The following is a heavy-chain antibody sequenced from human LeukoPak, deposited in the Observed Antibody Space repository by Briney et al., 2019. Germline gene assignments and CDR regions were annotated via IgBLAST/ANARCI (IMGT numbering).Heavy chain of an antibody. Sequence: GGSLRLSSAASGFTFSSYAMSWVRQAPGKGLEWVSAISGSGGSTYYADSVKGRFTISRDNSKNTLYLQMNSLRAEDTAVYYCAKGGIDIVVVPAAIGNWFDPWGQGTLVTVSS. V-gene: IGHV3-23*01. CDR3: AKGGIDIVVVPAAIGNWFDP. J-gene: IGHJ5*02. CDR1: GFTFSSYA. D-gene: IGHD2-2*02. CDR2: ISGSGGST.